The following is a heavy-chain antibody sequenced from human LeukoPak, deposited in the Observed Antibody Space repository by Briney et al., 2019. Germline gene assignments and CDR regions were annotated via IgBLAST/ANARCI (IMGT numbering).Heavy chain of an antibody. CDR2: IIPIFGTA. J-gene: IGHJ1*01. CDR3: ARGGSDYGDYPGYFQH. V-gene: IGHV1-69*13. CDR1: GGTFSSYA. Sequence: SVKVSCKASGGTFSSYAISWVRQAPGQGLEWMGGIIPIFGTANYAQKFQGRVTITADESTSTAYMELSSLRSGDTAVYYCARGGSDYGDYPGYFQHWGQGTLVTVSS. D-gene: IGHD4-17*01.